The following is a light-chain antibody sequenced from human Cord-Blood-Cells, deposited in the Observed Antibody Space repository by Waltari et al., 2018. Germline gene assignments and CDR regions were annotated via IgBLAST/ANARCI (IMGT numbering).Light chain of an antibody. J-gene: IGLJ1*01. CDR2: YVS. V-gene: IGLV2-14*03. CDR3: SSYTSSSTYV. CDR1: SSDVGGYNY. Sequence: QSALTQPASVSGSPGQSITISCTGTSSDVGGYNYVSWYQHHPGKATKLMIYYVSNLPSGVSNRFPGSESGNTASLTISGLQAEDEADYYCSSYTSSSTYVFGTGTKVTVL.